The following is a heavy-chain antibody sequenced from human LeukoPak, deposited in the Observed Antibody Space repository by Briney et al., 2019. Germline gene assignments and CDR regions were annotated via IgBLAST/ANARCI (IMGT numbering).Heavy chain of an antibody. CDR3: ARDSLAVAGTFDY. D-gene: IGHD6-19*01. CDR2: IIPIFGTA. V-gene: IGHV1-69*05. J-gene: IGHJ4*02. CDR1: GGTFSSYA. Sequence: SVKVSCKASGGTFSSYAISWVRQAPGQGLEWMGGIIPIFGTANYAQKFQGRVTITTDESTSTAYVELSSLRSEDTAVYYCARDSLAVAGTFDYWGQGTLVTVSS.